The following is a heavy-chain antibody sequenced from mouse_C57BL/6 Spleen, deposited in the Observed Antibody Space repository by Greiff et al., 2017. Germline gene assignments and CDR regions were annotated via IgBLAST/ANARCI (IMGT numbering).Heavy chain of an antibody. CDR2: ISDGGSYT. Sequence: DVMLVESGGGLVKPGGSLKLSCAASGFTFSSYAMSWVRQTPEKRLEWVATISDGGSYTYYPDNVKGRFTISRDNAKNNLYLQMSHLKSEDTAMYYCASLYYDYDYFDYWGQGTTLTVSS. D-gene: IGHD2-4*01. CDR3: ASLYYDYDYFDY. V-gene: IGHV5-4*03. CDR1: GFTFSSYA. J-gene: IGHJ2*01.